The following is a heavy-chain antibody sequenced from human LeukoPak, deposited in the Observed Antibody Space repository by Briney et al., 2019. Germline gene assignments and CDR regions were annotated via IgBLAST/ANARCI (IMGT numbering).Heavy chain of an antibody. Sequence: GGSLRLSCAASGFTFSAYWMSWARQAPGKGLVGVADIKQDGSDKYYVDSVKGRFTISRDNAKNALYLQMNSLRAEDTAVYYCARKTVVGSYFDYWGQGTPVTVSS. J-gene: IGHJ4*02. CDR1: GFTFSAYW. V-gene: IGHV3-7*03. CDR3: ARKTVVGSYFDY. CDR2: IKQDGSDK. D-gene: IGHD4-23*01.